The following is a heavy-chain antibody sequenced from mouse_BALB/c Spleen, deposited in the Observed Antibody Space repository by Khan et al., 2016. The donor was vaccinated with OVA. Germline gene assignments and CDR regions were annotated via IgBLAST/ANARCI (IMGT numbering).Heavy chain of an antibody. D-gene: IGHD2-1*01. CDR3: ARWGGNYPSYAMDY. J-gene: IGHJ4*01. CDR2: IYPGNINT. Sequence: LEESGPELVKPGASVRISCKASGYTFTSYYIHWVKQRPGQGLEWIGWIYPGNINTGYNEKFKGKATLTADKSSSTAYMQLSSLTSEDSAVYFCARWGGNYPSYAMDYWGQGTSVTVSS. CDR1: GYTFTSYY. V-gene: IGHV1S56*01.